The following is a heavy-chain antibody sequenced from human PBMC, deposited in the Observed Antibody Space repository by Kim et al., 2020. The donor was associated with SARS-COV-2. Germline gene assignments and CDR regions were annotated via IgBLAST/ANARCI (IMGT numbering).Heavy chain of an antibody. D-gene: IGHD4-17*01. Sequence: GGSLRLSCAVSGFTFSSYWMSWVRQAPGKGLEWVANIKQDGSEQYYVDSVKGRFTISRDNAKNSLYLQMNSLRAEDTAVYYCARDVVGGHDYGDPGYFDYWGQGTLVTVSS. J-gene: IGHJ4*02. CDR2: IKQDGSEQ. CDR1: GFTFSSYW. CDR3: ARDVVGGHDYGDPGYFDY. V-gene: IGHV3-7*01.